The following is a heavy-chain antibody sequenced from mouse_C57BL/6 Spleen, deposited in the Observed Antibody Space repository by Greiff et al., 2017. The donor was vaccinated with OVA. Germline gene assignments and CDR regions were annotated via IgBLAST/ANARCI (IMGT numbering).Heavy chain of an antibody. CDR3: SCGEYSSYFDY. Sequence: QVQLQQPGAELVRPGSSVKLSCKASGYTFTSYWMHWVKQRPIQGLEWIGNIDPSDSETHYNQKFKDKATLTVDKSSSTAYMQLISLTSSDSAVYYCSCGEYSSYFDYWGQGTTLTVSS. CDR1: GYTFTSYW. J-gene: IGHJ2*01. CDR2: IDPSDSET. V-gene: IGHV1-52*01. D-gene: IGHD3-1*01.